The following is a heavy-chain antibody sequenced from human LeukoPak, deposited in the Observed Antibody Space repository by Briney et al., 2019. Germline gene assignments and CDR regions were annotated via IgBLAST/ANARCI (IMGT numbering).Heavy chain of an antibody. Sequence: VSVKVSCKASGYTFTNYYMHWVRQAPGQGLEWKGIINPSGGSTNYAQKFQDRVTLTRDTSTSTVYMELSSLRSEDTAEYYCARGDSVGIQLWYTLYYFDYWGQGTLVTVSS. J-gene: IGHJ4*02. CDR1: GYTFTNYY. CDR2: INPSGGST. D-gene: IGHD5-18*01. V-gene: IGHV1-46*01. CDR3: ARGDSVGIQLWYTLYYFDY.